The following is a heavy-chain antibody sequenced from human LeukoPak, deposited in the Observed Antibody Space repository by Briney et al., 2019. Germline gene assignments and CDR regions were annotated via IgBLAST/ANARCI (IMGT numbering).Heavy chain of an antibody. CDR3: TRDLLGFATTPLSD. CDR2: INPNRGDT. Sequence: VASVKVSCKASGYTFTNYYMHWVRQAPGHGLEWMGWINPNRGDTNYAQKFQGRVTMTRDTSISTAFMELTRLTSDDTAVHYCTRDLLGFATTPLSDWGQGTLVTVSS. D-gene: IGHD4-17*01. J-gene: IGHJ1*01. V-gene: IGHV1-2*02. CDR1: GYTFTNYY.